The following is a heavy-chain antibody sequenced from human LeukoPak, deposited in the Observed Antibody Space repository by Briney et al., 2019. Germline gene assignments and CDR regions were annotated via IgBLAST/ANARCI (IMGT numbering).Heavy chain of an antibody. CDR2: INHSGST. D-gene: IGHD2-21*02. CDR3: ARSKVPATGNWFDP. V-gene: IGHV4-34*01. Sequence: SETLSLTCAVYGGSFSGYYWSWIRQPPGKGLDWIGEINHSGSTNYNPSLKSRVTISVGTSKSQFSLKLSSVTAADTAVYYCARSKVPATGNWFDPWGQGTLVTVSS. CDR1: GGSFSGYY. J-gene: IGHJ5*02.